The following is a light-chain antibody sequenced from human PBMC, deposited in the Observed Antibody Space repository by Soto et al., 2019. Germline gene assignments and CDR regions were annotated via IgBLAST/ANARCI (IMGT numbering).Light chain of an antibody. Sequence: QSVLTQPASVSGSPGQSITISCTGTSSDVGGYNYVSWYQQRPGKAPKLMIHDVSNRLSGVSNRFSGSKSGSTASLTISGLQAEDEADYFCSSYTCSNNLLFGGGTKLTVL. CDR2: DVS. CDR1: SSDVGGYNY. V-gene: IGLV2-14*03. J-gene: IGLJ2*01. CDR3: SSYTCSNNLL.